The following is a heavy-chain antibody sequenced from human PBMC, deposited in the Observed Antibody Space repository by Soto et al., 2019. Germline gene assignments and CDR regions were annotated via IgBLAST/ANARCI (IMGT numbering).Heavy chain of an antibody. CDR1: GFSRRTTGVG. J-gene: IGHJ4*02. V-gene: IGHV2-5*01. D-gene: IGHD3-16*01. Sequence: QITLKESGPTLVEPTQTLTLTCTYSGFSRRTTGVGVGWIRQPPGKALEWLGIIYWNDDKRYSPSLKNRFTLTSNISKSQVALTMTNMDPVDTATYYCAHTWGLPFDYWGQGTLVIVSS. CDR3: AHTWGLPFDY. CDR2: IYWNDDK.